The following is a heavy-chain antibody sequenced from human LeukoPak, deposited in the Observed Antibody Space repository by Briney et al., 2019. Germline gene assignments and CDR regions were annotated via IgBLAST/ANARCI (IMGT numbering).Heavy chain of an antibody. CDR1: GFTVSSNY. V-gene: IGHV3-66*01. CDR2: IYSGGST. J-gene: IGHJ6*02. CDR3: ARATLEYYYGMDV. D-gene: IGHD1-1*01. Sequence: PGGSLRLSCAASGFTVSSNYMSWVRQAPGKGLEWVSVIYSGGSTYYADSVKGRFTISRDNSKNTLYHQMNSLRAEDTAVYYCARATLEYYYGMDVWGQGTTVTVSS.